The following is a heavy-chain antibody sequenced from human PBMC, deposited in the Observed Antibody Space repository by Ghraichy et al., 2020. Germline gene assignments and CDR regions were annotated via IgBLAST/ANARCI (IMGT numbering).Heavy chain of an antibody. D-gene: IGHD3-22*01. CDR1: GGSISSYY. Sequence: SETLSLTCTVSGGSISSYYWSWIRQPPGKGLEWIGYIYYSGSTNYNPSLKSRVTISVDTSKNQFSLKLSSVTAADTAVYYCARANYYYDSSGEGWFDPWGQGTLVTVSS. J-gene: IGHJ5*02. V-gene: IGHV4-59*01. CDR2: IYYSGST. CDR3: ARANYYYDSSGEGWFDP.